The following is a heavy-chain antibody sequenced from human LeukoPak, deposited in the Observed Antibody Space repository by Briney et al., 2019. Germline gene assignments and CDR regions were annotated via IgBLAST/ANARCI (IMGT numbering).Heavy chain of an antibody. J-gene: IGHJ3*02. CDR2: IYSGGST. D-gene: IGHD3-16*01. CDR3: ARDHYVDAFDI. CDR1: GFTVSSNY. Sequence: TGGSLRLSCAASGFTVSSNYMSWVRQAPGNGLEWASVIYSGGSTYYADSAKGRFTISRDNSRNTLYLQMNSLRAGDTAVDYCARDHYVDAFDIWGQGTMVSVSS. V-gene: IGHV3-53*01.